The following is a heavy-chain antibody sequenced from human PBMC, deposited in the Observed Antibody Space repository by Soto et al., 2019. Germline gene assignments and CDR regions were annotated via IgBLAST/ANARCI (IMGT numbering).Heavy chain of an antibody. CDR2: IIPLFGTA. J-gene: IGHJ4*02. V-gene: IGHV1-69*01. CDR3: AGLKGTYSSGYYYFDF. Sequence: QVQLEQSGAEVKQPGSSVKVSCKTSGGTFSTYAINWVRQAPGQGLEWMGAIIPLFGTADYSQKFQGRVTITADESTSTAYMELRSLRSDDTAVYFCAGLKGTYSSGYYYFDFWGQGTLVTVSS. D-gene: IGHD6-19*01. CDR1: GGTFSTYA.